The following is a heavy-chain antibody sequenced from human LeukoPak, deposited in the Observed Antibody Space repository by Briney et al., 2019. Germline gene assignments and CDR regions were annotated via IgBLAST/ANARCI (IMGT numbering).Heavy chain of an antibody. Sequence: GGSLRLSCAASGFTFSSYAMNWVRQAPGKGLEWVSSISSSSSYIYYADSVKGRFTISRDNSKNTLYLQMNSLRAEDTAVYYCAKGLEGVGAYYFDYWGQGTLVTVSS. CDR3: AKGLEGVGAYYFDY. CDR1: GFTFSSYA. J-gene: IGHJ4*02. D-gene: IGHD1-26*01. CDR2: ISSSSSYI. V-gene: IGHV3-21*04.